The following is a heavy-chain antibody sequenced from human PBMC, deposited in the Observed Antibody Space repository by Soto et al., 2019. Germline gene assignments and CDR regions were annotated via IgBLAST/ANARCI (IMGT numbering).Heavy chain of an antibody. Sequence: SVKVSCKASGGTFSSYAISWVRQAPGQGLEWMGGIIPIFGTANYAQKFQGRVTITADESTSTAYMELSSLRSEDTAVYYCARNSYYYDSSGYSLFDYWGQGTLVTVSS. V-gene: IGHV1-69*13. CDR3: ARNSYYYDSSGYSLFDY. D-gene: IGHD3-22*01. CDR1: GGTFSSYA. J-gene: IGHJ4*02. CDR2: IIPIFGTA.